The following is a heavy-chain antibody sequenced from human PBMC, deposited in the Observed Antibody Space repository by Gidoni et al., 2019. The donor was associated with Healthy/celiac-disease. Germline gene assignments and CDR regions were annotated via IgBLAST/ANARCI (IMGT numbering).Heavy chain of an antibody. CDR3: ARDDYYGSGSYYTPDY. D-gene: IGHD3-10*01. CDR1: GFPFSSYS. CDR2: ISSSSSTI. V-gene: IGHV3-48*04. J-gene: IGHJ4*02. Sequence: EVQLVESGGGLVQPGGSLRLSCAASGFPFSSYSMNWVSQAPGKGLEWVSYISSSSSTIYYADSVKGRFTISRDNAKNSLYLQMNSLRAEDTAVYYCARDDYYGSGSYYTPDYWGQGTLVTVSS.